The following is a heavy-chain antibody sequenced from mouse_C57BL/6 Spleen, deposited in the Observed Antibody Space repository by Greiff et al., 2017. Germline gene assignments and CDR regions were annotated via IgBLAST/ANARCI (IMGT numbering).Heavy chain of an antibody. CDR2: IYPGDGDT. J-gene: IGHJ1*03. Sequence: VQLQQSGPELVKPGASVKISCKASGYAFSSSWMNWVKQRPGKGLEWIGRIYPGDGDTNYNGKFKGKATLTADKSSSTAYMQLSSLTSEDSAVYVSASSYGSSFSDVWGTGTTVTVSS. V-gene: IGHV1-82*01. CDR3: ASSYGSSFSDV. CDR1: GYAFSSSW. D-gene: IGHD1-1*01.